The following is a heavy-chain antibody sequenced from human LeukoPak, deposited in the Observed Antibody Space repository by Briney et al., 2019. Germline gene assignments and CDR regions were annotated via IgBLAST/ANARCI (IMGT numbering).Heavy chain of an antibody. CDR2: ISAYNGNT. Sequence: ASVTVSFTSSGYTFTIYGISWVRQAPGQGLEWMGWISAYNGNTNYAQKLQGRVTLTTDTYTSTAYMVLRRLRSDDTAVYYCGRGYYDSSGYYDYWGQGTLVTVSS. V-gene: IGHV1-18*01. CDR3: GRGYYDSSGYYDY. D-gene: IGHD3-22*01. CDR1: GYTFTIYG. J-gene: IGHJ4*02.